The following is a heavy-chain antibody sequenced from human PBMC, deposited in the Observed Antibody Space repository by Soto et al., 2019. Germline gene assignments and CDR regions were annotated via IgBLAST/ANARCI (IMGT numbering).Heavy chain of an antibody. CDR1: GDSVSNNTAA. CDR3: VRDVGFDFDY. J-gene: IGHJ4*02. CDR2: TYYRSKWYN. D-gene: IGHD1-26*01. V-gene: IGHV6-1*01. Sequence: SQTLSLTCAISGDSVSNNTAAWNWIRQSPSRGLEWLGRTYYRSKWYNDYAVSVKSRITINPDTSKNQFSLHLNSVTPEDTALYYCVRDVGFDFDYWGLGTLVTVSS.